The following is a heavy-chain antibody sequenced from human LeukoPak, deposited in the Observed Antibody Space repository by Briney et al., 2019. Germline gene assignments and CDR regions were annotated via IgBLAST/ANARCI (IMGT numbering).Heavy chain of an antibody. CDR3: ARVGRLVAAPLRYYYYYYMDV. J-gene: IGHJ6*03. D-gene: IGHD2-8*02. Sequence: PSETLSLTCAVSGGSISSSNWWSWVRQPPGKGLEWIGEIYHSGSTNYNPSLKSRVTISVDKSKNQFSLKLSSVTAADTAVYYCARVGRLVAAPLRYYYYYYMDVWGKGTTVTISS. CDR2: IYHSGST. CDR1: GGSISSSNW. V-gene: IGHV4-4*02.